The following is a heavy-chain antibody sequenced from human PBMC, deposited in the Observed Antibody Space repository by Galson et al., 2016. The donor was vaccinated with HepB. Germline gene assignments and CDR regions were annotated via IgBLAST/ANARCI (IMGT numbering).Heavy chain of an antibody. CDR1: GFIFKNYW. V-gene: IGHV3-74*01. CDR2: VNNDGTTT. CDR3: TRALYSGWYLS. D-gene: IGHD6-19*01. Sequence: SLRLSCAASGFIFKNYWMHWVRQIPGKGLEWVARVNNDGTTTGYADSVKGRFTISRDNARDILYLEMNSLRAEDTALYSCTRALYSGWYLSWGRGTLVTVS. J-gene: IGHJ5*01.